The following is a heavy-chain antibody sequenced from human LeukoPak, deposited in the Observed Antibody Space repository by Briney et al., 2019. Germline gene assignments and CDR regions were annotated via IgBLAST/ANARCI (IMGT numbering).Heavy chain of an antibody. CDR2: ISGSGGST. J-gene: IGHJ4*02. CDR3: AKDRGYSSGWYGGVLDY. CDR1: GFTFSRYA. D-gene: IGHD6-19*01. Sequence: GGSLRLSCAASGFTFSRYAMSWVRQAPGKGLEWVSAISGSGGSTYYADSVKGRFTISRDNSKNTLYLQMNSLRAEDTAVYYCAKDRGYSSGWYGGVLDYWGQGTLVTVSS. V-gene: IGHV3-23*01.